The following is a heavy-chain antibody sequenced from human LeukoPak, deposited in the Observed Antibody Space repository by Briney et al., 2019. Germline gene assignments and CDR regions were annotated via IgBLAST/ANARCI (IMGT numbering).Heavy chain of an antibody. Sequence: GGSLTLSCTASGFTVSNNYMRWVRQAPGKGLEWVSISYSDSNTNYADSVKGRFTISRDTSQNTLSLQMNSLRAEDTAVYYCVRKNRDFNAAFDIWGQGTVVTVSS. CDR1: GFTVSNNY. V-gene: IGHV3-53*01. CDR3: VRKNRDFNAAFDI. CDR2: SYSDSNT. J-gene: IGHJ3*02. D-gene: IGHD1-14*01.